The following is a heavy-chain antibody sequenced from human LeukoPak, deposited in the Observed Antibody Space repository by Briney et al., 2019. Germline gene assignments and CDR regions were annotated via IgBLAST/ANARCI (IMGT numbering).Heavy chain of an antibody. J-gene: IGHJ4*02. CDR3: ARSSEIFGVVISGNYDY. D-gene: IGHD3-3*01. Sequence: GGSLRLSCAASGFTFSDYYMSWIRQAPGKGLEWVSYISSSGSTIYYADSVKGRFTISRDNAKNSLYLQMNSLRAEDTAVYYCARSSEIFGVVISGNYDYRGQGTLVTVSS. V-gene: IGHV3-11*01. CDR2: ISSSGSTI. CDR1: GFTFSDYY.